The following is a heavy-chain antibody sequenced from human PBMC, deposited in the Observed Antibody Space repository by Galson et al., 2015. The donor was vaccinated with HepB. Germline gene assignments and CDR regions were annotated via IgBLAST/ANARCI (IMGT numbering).Heavy chain of an antibody. CDR2: ITSSSSAI. CDR1: GFTLSGYS. D-gene: IGHD2-2*02. Sequence: SLRLSCAASGFTLSGYSINWVRQAPGKGLEWVSYITSSSSAIYYADSVKGRFTTSRDNAKNSLYLQMNSLRDEDTAVYYCARVRYCSSGSCYNYFDSWGQGTLVTVSS. V-gene: IGHV3-48*02. J-gene: IGHJ4*02. CDR3: ARVRYCSSGSCYNYFDS.